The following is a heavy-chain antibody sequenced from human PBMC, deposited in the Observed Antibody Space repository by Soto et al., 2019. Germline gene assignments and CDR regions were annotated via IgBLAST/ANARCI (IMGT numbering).Heavy chain of an antibody. CDR1: GYTFTSYY. J-gene: IGHJ4*02. CDR2: INPSGVST. V-gene: IGHV1-46*01. CDR3: ARDEVVPAAVVDY. Sequence: GASVKVSCKASGYTFTSYYMHWVRQAPGQGLEWMGIINPSGVSTSYAQKFQVRVTMTRDTSTSTVYIELSSLRSEDTAVYYCARDEVVPAAVVDYWGQGTLVTVSS. D-gene: IGHD2-2*01.